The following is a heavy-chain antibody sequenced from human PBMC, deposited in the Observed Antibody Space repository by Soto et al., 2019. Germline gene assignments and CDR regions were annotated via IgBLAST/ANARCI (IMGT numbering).Heavy chain of an antibody. CDR3: AKHCGGDCSNGFDI. D-gene: IGHD2-21*02. J-gene: IGHJ3*02. Sequence: QLHLVQSGAEVKEPGASVKVSCKTSADIFNNYYMHWVRQAPGQGLEWMGVMTPSDGSTNYAQSFQCRGTMTRDKSTRTVYVELSSLRSEDTAVYYCAKHCGGDCSNGFDIWGQGTKVTVSS. V-gene: IGHV1-46*02. CDR1: ADIFNNYY. CDR2: MTPSDGST.